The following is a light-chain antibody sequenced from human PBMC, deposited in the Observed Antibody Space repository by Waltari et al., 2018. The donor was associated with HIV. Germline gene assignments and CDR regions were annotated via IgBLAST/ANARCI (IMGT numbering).Light chain of an antibody. CDR1: TGPVSAGPY. CDR2: SSN. J-gene: IGLJ2*01. V-gene: IGLV7-43*01. Sequence: QTVVTQEPSLSVAPGGTLTLTCSSATGPVSAGPYANWFQQKPGQPPRPLFYSSNKRHTLTPERFSASLVGDRAALTLSSVWPEDQADYFCMLFFRSSYLFGGGTKVTVL. CDR3: MLFFRSSYL.